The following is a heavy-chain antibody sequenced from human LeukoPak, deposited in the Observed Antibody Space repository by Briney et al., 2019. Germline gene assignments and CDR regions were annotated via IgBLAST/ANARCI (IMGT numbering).Heavy chain of an antibody. CDR1: GGSIRSYY. CDR3: ARMGSTVTMLYPFDH. CDR2: IYYSGST. V-gene: IGHV4-59*01. D-gene: IGHD4-17*01. J-gene: IGHJ4*02. Sequence: SETLSLTCTVSGGSIRSYYWSWIRQPPGKGLEWIGYIYYSGSTNYNPSLKSRVSISVDTSKNQFSLKLSSVTAADTAVYYCARMGSTVTMLYPFDHWGQGTLVTVSS.